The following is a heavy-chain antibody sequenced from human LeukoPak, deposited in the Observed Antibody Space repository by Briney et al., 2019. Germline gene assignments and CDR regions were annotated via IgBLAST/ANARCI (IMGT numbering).Heavy chain of an antibody. Sequence: SATLSLTCTVSGGSINSDYWSWIRQSPGKGLEWIGYIYHSGTTVYNPSFKTRLTISLDTSKNQFSLNLNAVTAADTAVYFCARYSSGFDLWGQGTTVTVSS. CDR3: ARYSSGFDL. CDR1: GGSINSDY. D-gene: IGHD3-3*01. V-gene: IGHV4-59*12. CDR2: IYHSGTT. J-gene: IGHJ6*02.